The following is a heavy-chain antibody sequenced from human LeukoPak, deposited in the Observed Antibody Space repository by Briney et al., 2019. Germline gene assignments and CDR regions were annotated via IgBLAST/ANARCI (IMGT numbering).Heavy chain of an antibody. V-gene: IGHV3-30*04. CDR3: ARRKLTFLAT. Sequence: PGGTLRLSCAASGFNFAQSSMHWVRQAPGKGLEWLAVISFDETHQNYAGSVKGRFTISRDNSKNTLDLQMNSLRGDDTAVYYCARRKLTFLATWGQGTLVTVSS. CDR2: ISFDETHQ. D-gene: IGHD2-21*01. CDR1: GFNFAQSS. J-gene: IGHJ5*02.